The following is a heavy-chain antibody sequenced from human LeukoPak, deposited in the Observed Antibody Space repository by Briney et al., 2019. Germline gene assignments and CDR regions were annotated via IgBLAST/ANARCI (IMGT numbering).Heavy chain of an antibody. Sequence: PGGSLRLSCAASGFTFSSYGMHWVRQAPGKGLEWVAVISYDGSNKYYADSVKGRFTISRDNSKNTLYLQMNSLRAEDTAVYYCASLSAAGTTRADYWGQGTLVTVSS. D-gene: IGHD6-13*01. V-gene: IGHV3-30*03. CDR2: ISYDGSNK. CDR3: ASLSAAGTTRADY. CDR1: GFTFSSYG. J-gene: IGHJ4*02.